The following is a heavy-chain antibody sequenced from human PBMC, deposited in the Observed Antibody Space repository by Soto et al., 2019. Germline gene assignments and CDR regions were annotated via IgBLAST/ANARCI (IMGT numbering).Heavy chain of an antibody. V-gene: IGHV4-59*08. Sequence: QVQLQESGPGLVKPSETLSLTCTVSGGSITNYYCSWFRQPPGKGLEWIGYIQYNGYSAYNLSLKRRVTMSMDTAKTPFSPVLGSVTATDTGGYYWGRQGFGRLHGLVEVWGQGTKVIVSS. J-gene: IGHJ6*02. D-gene: IGHD3-10*01. CDR3: GRQGFGRLHGLVEV. CDR2: IQYNGYS. CDR1: GGSITNYY.